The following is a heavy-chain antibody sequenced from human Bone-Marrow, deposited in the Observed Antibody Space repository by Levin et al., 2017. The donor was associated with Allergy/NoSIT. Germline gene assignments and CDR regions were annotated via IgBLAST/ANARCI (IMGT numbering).Heavy chain of an antibody. D-gene: IGHD3-10*01. CDR1: GFVFSSYG. Sequence: SCAASGFVFSSYGLHWVRQAPGKGLEWVAIISDDGANKKYADSVKGRFTVSRDNSKNMFYLQMNSLRAEDTAVYYCAKDPLSATDGGEFFEHWGQGTLVSVSS. CDR3: AKDPLSATDGGEFFEH. J-gene: IGHJ1*01. V-gene: IGHV3-30*18. CDR2: ISDDGANK.